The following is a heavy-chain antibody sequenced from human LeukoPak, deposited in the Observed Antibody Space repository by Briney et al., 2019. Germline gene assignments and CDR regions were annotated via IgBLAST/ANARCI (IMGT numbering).Heavy chain of an antibody. CDR1: GGSVSSTNW. V-gene: IGHV4-4*02. D-gene: IGHD6-25*01. CDR3: AREGGFYRPLDY. CDR2: VHLDGRT. Sequence: PSETLSLTCGVSGGSVSSTNWWTWIRQPPGKGLEWIGEVHLDGRTNFNPSLKSRLTMSLDLYENHVSLQLISISGADTAVYYCAREGGFYRPLDYSGQGTLVTVSS. J-gene: IGHJ4*02.